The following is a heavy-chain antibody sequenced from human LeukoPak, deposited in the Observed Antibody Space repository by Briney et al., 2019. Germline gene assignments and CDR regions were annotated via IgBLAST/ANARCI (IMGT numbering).Heavy chain of an antibody. CDR2: IKQDASEE. J-gene: IGHJ4*02. V-gene: IGHV3-7*01. D-gene: IGHD1-26*01. CDR3: VRDGGRASVDY. CDR1: GFSLSTYG. Sequence: GGSLRLSCAASGFSLSTYGMNWVRQAPGKGLEWVANIKQDASEEYYVDSVKGRFTISRDNAKNSLYLQMNSLRAEDTAVYYCVRDGGRASVDYWGQGTLFTVSS.